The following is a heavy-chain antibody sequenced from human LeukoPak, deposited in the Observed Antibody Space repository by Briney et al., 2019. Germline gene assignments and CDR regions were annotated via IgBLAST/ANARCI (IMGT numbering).Heavy chain of an antibody. J-gene: IGHJ4*02. D-gene: IGHD6-6*01. CDR2: ISYDGSNK. CDR3: ARGGMSARPDY. Sequence: GGSLRLSCAASGFIFRSYWMVWVRQAPGKGLEWVAVISYDGSNKYYADSVKGRFTISRDNSKNTLYLQMNSLRAEDAALYYCARGGMSARPDYWGQGTLVTVSS. CDR1: GFIFRSYW. V-gene: IGHV3-30*03.